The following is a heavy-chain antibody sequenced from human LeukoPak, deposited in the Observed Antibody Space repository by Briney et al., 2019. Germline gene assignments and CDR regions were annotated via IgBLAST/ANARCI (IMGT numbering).Heavy chain of an antibody. CDR3: VRGRTGSIATAGRY. J-gene: IGHJ4*02. CDR2: LDPKDGET. V-gene: IGHV1-24*01. D-gene: IGHD6-6*01. Sequence: ASVKVSCKLSGSTLTEFSIHWVRQAHGKGLEWLGGLDPKDGETILSQKFQDRVALTADTSTSTAYMDMSRLRSEDTAVYFCVRGRTGSIATAGRYWGRGTLVTVSS. CDR1: GSTLTEFS.